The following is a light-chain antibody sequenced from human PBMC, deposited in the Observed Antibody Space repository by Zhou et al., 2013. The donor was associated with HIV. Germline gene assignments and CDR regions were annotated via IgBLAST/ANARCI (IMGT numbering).Light chain of an antibody. CDR1: QSISSW. V-gene: IGKV1-5*03. J-gene: IGKJ1*01. CDR2: KAS. Sequence: DIQMTQSPSTLSASVGDRVTITCRASQSISSWLAWYQQKPGKAPKLLIYKASSLESGVPSRFSGSGSGTEFTLTISSLQPEDVATYYCLQHHSYPPTFGQGTKVEIK. CDR3: LQHHSYPPT.